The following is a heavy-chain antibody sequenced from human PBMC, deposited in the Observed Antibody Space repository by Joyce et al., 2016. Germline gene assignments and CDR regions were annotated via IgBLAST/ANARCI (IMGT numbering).Heavy chain of an antibody. CDR3: AREARMQLTYYYFGLDV. CDR2: INQDGSEK. CDR1: GFMFSSYW. D-gene: IGHD5-18*01. Sequence: EVQLVESGGRLVQPGGSLRLSCAASGFMFSSYWMIWVCQAPGKGLEWVANINQDGSEKNYVDSVKGRFTISRDNAKKSLYLQMNSLRAEDTAVYYCAREARMQLTYYYFGLDVWGQGTTVVVSS. J-gene: IGHJ6*02. V-gene: IGHV3-7*01.